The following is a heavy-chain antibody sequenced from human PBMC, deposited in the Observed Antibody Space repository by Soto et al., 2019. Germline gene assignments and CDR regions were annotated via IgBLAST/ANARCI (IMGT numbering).Heavy chain of an antibody. V-gene: IGHV3-48*04. CDR2: ISSSSTI. CDR1: GFTFSSYS. J-gene: IGHJ6*02. Sequence: GGSLRLSCAASGFTFSSYSMNWVRQAPGKGLEWVSYISSSSTIYYADSVKGRFTVSRDNAKNSLYLQMNSLRAEDTAVYYCARDGDCSGGTCLYYGMDVWGQGTTVTVSS. D-gene: IGHD2-15*01. CDR3: ARDGDCSGGTCLYYGMDV.